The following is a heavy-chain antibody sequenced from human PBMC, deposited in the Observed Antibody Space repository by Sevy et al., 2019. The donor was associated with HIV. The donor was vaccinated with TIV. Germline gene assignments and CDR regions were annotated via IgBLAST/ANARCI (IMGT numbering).Heavy chain of an antibody. CDR2: IRQDGSEK. CDR3: ARDRGPFDY. V-gene: IGHV3-7*01. J-gene: IGHJ4*02. Sequence: GGCLRLSCAASGFTFSSYWMTWVRQAPGKGLEWVANIRQDGSEKYYVGSVKGRFTISRDNAKNLLSLQMNRLRAEDTAVYYCARDRGPFDYWGQGTLVTVSS. CDR1: GFTFSSYW.